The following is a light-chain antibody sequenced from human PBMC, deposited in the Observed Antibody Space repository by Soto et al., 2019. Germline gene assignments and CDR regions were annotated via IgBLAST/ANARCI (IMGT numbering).Light chain of an antibody. J-gene: IGKJ1*01. Sequence: EIMMTQSPSTLSASVGKRATLSCRASQSVSSNLAWYQQKPGQAPRLLIYGASTRDTGIPARFSGSGSGTEFTLTISSLQSEDVAVYYCQKYNKRPRTFGQGTKVDI. V-gene: IGKV3-15*01. CDR1: QSVSSN. CDR3: QKYNKRPRT. CDR2: GAS.